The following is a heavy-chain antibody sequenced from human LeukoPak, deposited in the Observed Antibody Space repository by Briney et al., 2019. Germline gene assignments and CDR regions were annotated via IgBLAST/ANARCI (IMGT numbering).Heavy chain of an antibody. J-gene: IGHJ5*02. CDR3: ARDQPSYYGSGSYYKRGAWFDP. CDR2: IYYSGST. D-gene: IGHD3-10*01. Sequence: PSETLSLICTVSGGSISSYYWSWIRQPPGKGLEWIGYIYYSGSTNYNPSLKSRVTISVDTSKNQFSLKLSSVTAADTAVYYCARDQPSYYGSGSYYKRGAWFDPWGQGTLVTVSS. V-gene: IGHV4-59*01. CDR1: GGSISSYY.